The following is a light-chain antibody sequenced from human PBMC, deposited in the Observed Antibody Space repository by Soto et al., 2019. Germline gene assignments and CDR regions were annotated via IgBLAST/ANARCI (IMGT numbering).Light chain of an antibody. J-gene: IGKJ5*01. Sequence: EVVLTQSPATLSLSPGDTATLSCGASQSVSSSLAWYQQKPGQAPRLLIYDASSRATGIPARFSGSGSGTDFTLTISRLEPEDVAVYYCQQYGSSPRTLGQGTRLEIK. CDR3: QQYGSSPRT. CDR2: DAS. V-gene: IGKV3D-20*01. CDR1: QSVSSS.